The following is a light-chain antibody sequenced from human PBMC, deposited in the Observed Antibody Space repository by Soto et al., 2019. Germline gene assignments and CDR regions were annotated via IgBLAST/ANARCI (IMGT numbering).Light chain of an antibody. Sequence: DIVMTQSPDSLAVSLGERATINCKSAQSLLFSSNNKNYLAWYQQKPGLPPKLLIYWASTRESGVPDRFSGSGSGTDFTLTIDSLQAEDVAVSFCQQYYSSPPWTFGQGTQVEI. CDR1: QSLLFSSNNKNY. J-gene: IGKJ1*01. CDR3: QQYYSSPPWT. V-gene: IGKV4-1*01. CDR2: WAS.